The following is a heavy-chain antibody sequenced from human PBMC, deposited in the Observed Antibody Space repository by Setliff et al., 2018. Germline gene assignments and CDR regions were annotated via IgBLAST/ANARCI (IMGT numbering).Heavy chain of an antibody. CDR3: AKAPSSPSVVLQFFNGMDV. J-gene: IGHJ6*02. Sequence: PGGSLRLSCAASGFTFSSYAITWVRQAPGKGLEWVSMISGSAQTTYYADSVKGRFTISRDNSKNTVYLEMNSLRAEDTAVYYCAKAPSSPSVVLQFFNGMDVWGQGTTVTVSS. CDR2: ISGSAQTT. CDR1: GFTFSSYA. D-gene: IGHD3-3*01. V-gene: IGHV3-23*01.